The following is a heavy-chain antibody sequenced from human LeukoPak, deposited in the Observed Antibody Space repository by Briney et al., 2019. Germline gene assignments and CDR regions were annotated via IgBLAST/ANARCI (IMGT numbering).Heavy chain of an antibody. CDR3: AKGGLYGDYFDY. CDR2: ISGSGGST. V-gene: IGHV3-23*01. Sequence: GGSLRLSCAASGFTFSSYWMSWARQAPGKGLEWVSAISGSGGSTYYADSVKGRFTISRDNSKNTLYLQMNSLRAEDTAVYYCAKGGLYGDYFDYWGQGTLVTVSS. J-gene: IGHJ4*02. D-gene: IGHD4-17*01. CDR1: GFTFSSYW.